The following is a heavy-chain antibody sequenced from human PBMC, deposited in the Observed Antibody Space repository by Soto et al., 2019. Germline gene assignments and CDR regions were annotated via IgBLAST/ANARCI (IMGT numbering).Heavy chain of an antibody. CDR1: RGTFSSYA. CDR3: AVVQRGYSYGPRFDY. Sequence: GASVKVSCKASRGTFSSYAISWVRQAPGQGVECMGGIIPIFGTANYAQKFQGRVTITADESTSTAYMERSSLRSEDMALYYCAVVQRGYSYGPRFDYWGQGTLVTAPQ. V-gene: IGHV1-69*13. D-gene: IGHD5-18*01. CDR2: IIPIFGTA. J-gene: IGHJ4*02.